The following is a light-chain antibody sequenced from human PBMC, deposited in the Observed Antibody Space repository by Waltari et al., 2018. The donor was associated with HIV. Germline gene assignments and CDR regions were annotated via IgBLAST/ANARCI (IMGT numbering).Light chain of an antibody. CDR2: NNK. V-gene: IGLV1-44*01. CDR3: AAWDYSLNGVV. Sequence: QSVLTQPPSASGTPGQRVTISCSGSNSNIGSNTVTWYKQLPGAAPKLLIYNNKRRPSGVPDRMSGSKSGTSASLSISGLQSEDEADYYCAAWDYSLNGVVFGGGIKLTVL. J-gene: IGLJ2*01. CDR1: NSNIGSNT.